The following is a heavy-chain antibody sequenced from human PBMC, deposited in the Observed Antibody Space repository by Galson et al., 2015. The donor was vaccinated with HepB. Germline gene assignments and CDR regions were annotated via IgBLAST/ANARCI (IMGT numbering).Heavy chain of an antibody. CDR2: ISSSSSYI. J-gene: IGHJ4*02. CDR3: ARDRGYYDSSGYYPLGPYYFDY. CDR1: GFTFSSYS. Sequence: SLRLSCAASGFTFSSYSMNWVRQAPGKGLEWVSSISSSSSYIYYADSVKGRFTISRDNAKNSLYLQMNSLRAEDTAVYYCARDRGYYDSSGYYPLGPYYFDYWGQGTLVTVSS. V-gene: IGHV3-21*01. D-gene: IGHD3-22*01.